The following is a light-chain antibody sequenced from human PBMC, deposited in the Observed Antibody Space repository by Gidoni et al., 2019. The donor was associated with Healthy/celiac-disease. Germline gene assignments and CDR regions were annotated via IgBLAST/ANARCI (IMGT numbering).Light chain of an antibody. CDR1: QSVSSN. J-gene: IGKJ2*01. CDR2: GAS. V-gene: IGKV3-15*01. Sequence: EIVMTQSPATLSVSPGERASLSCRASQSVSSNLAWYQQKPGQAPRLLIYGASSGSGTEFTLTISSLQSEDFAVYYSHQYNNWPPYTFGQXTKLEIK. CDR3: HQYNNWPPYT.